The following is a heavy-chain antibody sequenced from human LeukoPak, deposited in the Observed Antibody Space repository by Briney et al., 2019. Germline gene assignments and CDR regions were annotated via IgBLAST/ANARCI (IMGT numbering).Heavy chain of an antibody. D-gene: IGHD6-19*01. CDR1: GGSISSSSYY. V-gene: IGHV4-39*07. CDR2: IYYSGST. J-gene: IGHJ5*02. Sequence: PSETLSLTCTVSGGSISSSSYYWGWIRQPPGKGLEWIGSIYYSGSTYYNPSLKSRVTISVDTSKNQFSLKLSSVTAADTAMYYCARVYSSGYYQWFDPWGQGTLVTVSS. CDR3: ARVYSSGYYQWFDP.